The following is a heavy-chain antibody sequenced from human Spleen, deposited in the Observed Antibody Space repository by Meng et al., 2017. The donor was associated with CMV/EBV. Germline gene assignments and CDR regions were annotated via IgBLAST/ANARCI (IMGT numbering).Heavy chain of an antibody. V-gene: IGHV1-46*01. Sequence: GESLKISCKASGYPFTDYGISWVRQVPGQGLEWMGFIIPSGGSTSYAQKFQGRVTMTRDTSTSTVYMDLSSLRSEDTAVYYCARGKDDSFVSWFDPWGQGTLVTVSS. J-gene: IGHJ5*02. CDR3: ARGKDDSFVSWFDP. CDR2: IIPSGGST. CDR1: GYPFTDYG. D-gene: IGHD3-22*01.